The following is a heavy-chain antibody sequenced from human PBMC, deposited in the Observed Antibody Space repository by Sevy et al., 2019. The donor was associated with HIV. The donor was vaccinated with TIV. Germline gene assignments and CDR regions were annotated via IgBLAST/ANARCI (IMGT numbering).Heavy chain of an antibody. Sequence: GGSLRLSCAASGFIFSSYGMHWVRQAPGKGLEWVAFIYYDGSNKYYADSVKGRFIISRDNSKNTLYLQMNSLRSEDTAIYYCAKGGGGHYDPDEIGYYFYYYNMDVWGKGTTVTVSS. V-gene: IGHV3-30*02. D-gene: IGHD3-22*01. CDR1: GFIFSSYG. CDR3: AKGGGGHYDPDEIGYYFYYYNMDV. J-gene: IGHJ6*03. CDR2: IYYDGSNK.